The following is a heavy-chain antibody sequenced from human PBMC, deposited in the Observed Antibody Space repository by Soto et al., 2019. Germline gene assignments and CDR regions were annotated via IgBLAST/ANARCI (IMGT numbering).Heavy chain of an antibody. Sequence: GSLRLSCTASGFTFSRHAMTWVRQAPGKGLEWVSGLSDSGGSIYYADSVKGRFTISRDNSMNTLYLQMNTLRAEDTAIYYCAKVSSSWYAGFFDPWGQGTLVTVS. CDR3: AKVSSSWYAGFFDP. J-gene: IGHJ5*02. V-gene: IGHV3-23*01. CDR1: GFTFSRHA. D-gene: IGHD6-13*01. CDR2: LSDSGGSI.